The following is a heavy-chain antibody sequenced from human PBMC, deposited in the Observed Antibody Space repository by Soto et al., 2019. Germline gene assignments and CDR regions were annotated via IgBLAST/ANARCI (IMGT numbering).Heavy chain of an antibody. V-gene: IGHV4-31*03. CDR1: GGSISSGGYY. D-gene: IGHD2-2*01. Sequence: SSETLSLTCTVSGGSISSGGYYWSWIRQHPGKGLEWIGYIYYSGSTYYNPSLKSRVTISVDTSKNQFSLKLSSVTAADTAVYYCAREPYCSSTSCYGKESYYFDYWGQGTLVTVSS. CDR2: IYYSGST. CDR3: AREPYCSSTSCYGKESYYFDY. J-gene: IGHJ4*02.